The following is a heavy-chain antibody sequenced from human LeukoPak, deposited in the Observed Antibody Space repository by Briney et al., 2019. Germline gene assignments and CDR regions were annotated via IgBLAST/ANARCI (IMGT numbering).Heavy chain of an antibody. D-gene: IGHD3-10*01. J-gene: IGHJ3*02. Sequence: PGGSLRLSCAASGFTFSSYSMNWVRQAPGKGLEWVSTISSSSSYIYYADSVKGRFTISRDNAKNSLYLQMNSLRAEDTAVYYCARVVVRGDTGVDIWGQGTMVTVSS. CDR3: ARVVVRGDTGVDI. CDR2: ISSSSSYI. CDR1: GFTFSSYS. V-gene: IGHV3-21*01.